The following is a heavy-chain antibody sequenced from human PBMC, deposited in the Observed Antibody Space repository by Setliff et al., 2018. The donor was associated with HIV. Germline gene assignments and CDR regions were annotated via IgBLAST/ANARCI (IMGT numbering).Heavy chain of an antibody. CDR2: IHYSGST. J-gene: IGHJ4*02. V-gene: IGHV4-59*11. D-gene: IGHD3-10*01. CDR3: AREAYFFASGTYYFDS. CDR1: GGSTSSHY. Sequence: SETLSLTCTVSGGSTSSHYWSWIRQPPGKGLEWIGSIHYSGSTNSNPSLTSRVTISVDTSKNQIYLKLSSVTAAGTALYFCAREAYFFASGTYYFDSWGQGTLVTVS.